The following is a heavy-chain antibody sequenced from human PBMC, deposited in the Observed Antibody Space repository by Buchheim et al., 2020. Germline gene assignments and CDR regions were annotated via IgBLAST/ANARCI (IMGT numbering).Heavy chain of an antibody. Sequence: EVQLVESGGGLVQPGGSLRLSCAASGFTFSSYWMSWVRQAPGKGLEWVANIKQDGSEKYYVDSVKGRLTISRDTAKNSLYLQMNSLRAEDTAVYYCASHSYCTNGVCYNYWYFDLRGRGTL. V-gene: IGHV3-7*01. D-gene: IGHD2-8*01. CDR3: ASHSYCTNGVCYNYWYFDL. CDR2: IKQDGSEK. J-gene: IGHJ2*01. CDR1: GFTFSSYW.